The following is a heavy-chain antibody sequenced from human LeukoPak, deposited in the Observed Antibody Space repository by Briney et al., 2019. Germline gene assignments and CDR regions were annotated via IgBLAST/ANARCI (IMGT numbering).Heavy chain of an antibody. J-gene: IGHJ3*02. CDR2: IYYSGRT. CDR1: GGSISSYY. V-gene: IGHV4-59*01. CDR3: ARVSPNANYYDSLDAFDI. Sequence: SETLSLTCTVSGGSISSYYWSWIRQPPGKGLEWIGYIYYSGRTNYNPSLKSRVTISVDTSKNQFSLKLSSVTAADTAVYYCARVSPNANYYDSLDAFDIWGQGTMVTVSS. D-gene: IGHD3-22*01.